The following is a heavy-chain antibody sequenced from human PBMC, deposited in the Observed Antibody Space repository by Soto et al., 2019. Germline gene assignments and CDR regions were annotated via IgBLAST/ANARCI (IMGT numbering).Heavy chain of an antibody. CDR3: AREVKGCNNDVCYGIDI. CDR2: IYYSGST. CDR1: GGSISTYY. V-gene: IGHV4-59*01. Sequence: SETLSLTCTVSGGSISTYYWSWIRQPPGKGLEWIGYIYYSGSTNYNPSLKSRVTISIDTSKNQFSLKLSSVTAADTAMYYCAREVKGCNNDVCYGIDIWGQGTMVTVSS. D-gene: IGHD2-8*01. J-gene: IGHJ3*02.